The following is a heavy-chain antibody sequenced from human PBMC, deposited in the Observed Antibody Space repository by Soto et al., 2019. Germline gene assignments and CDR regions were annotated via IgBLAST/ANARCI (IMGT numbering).Heavy chain of an antibody. V-gene: IGHV1-69*06. Sequence: SVKVSCKASGCTFSSYAISWVRQAPGQGLEWMGGIIPIFGTANYAQKFQGRVTITADKSTSTAYMELSSLRSEDTAVYYCARDGYSYGYRSYNWFDPWGQGTLVTVSS. CDR3: ARDGYSYGYRSYNWFDP. CDR1: GCTFSSYA. CDR2: IIPIFGTA. D-gene: IGHD5-18*01. J-gene: IGHJ5*02.